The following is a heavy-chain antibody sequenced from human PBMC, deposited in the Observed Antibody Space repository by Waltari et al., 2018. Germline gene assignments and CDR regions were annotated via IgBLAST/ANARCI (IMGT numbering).Heavy chain of an antibody. V-gene: IGHV4-38-2*02. CDR1: GYSISSGYY. D-gene: IGHD4-17*01. CDR3: ARDSTVTDRWFDP. Sequence: QVQLQESGPGLVKPSETLSLTCAVSGYSISSGYYWGWIRQPPGKGLEWIGSIYHSGSTYYNPSLKGRFTISRDNAKNSLYLQMNSLRAEDTAVYYCARDSTVTDRWFDPWGQGTLVTVSS. CDR2: IYHSGST. J-gene: IGHJ5*02.